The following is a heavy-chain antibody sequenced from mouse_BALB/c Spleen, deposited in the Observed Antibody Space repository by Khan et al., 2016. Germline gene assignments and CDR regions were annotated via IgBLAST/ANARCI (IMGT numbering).Heavy chain of an antibody. V-gene: IGHV1-87*01. CDR1: GYTFTSYW. Sequence: QVQLKESGTELARPGASVKLSCKASGYTFTSYWMQWVKQRPGQGLEWIGAIYPGDGDTRYTQKFKGKATLTADKSSSTAYMQLSSLASEDSAVYYCARGGGNSDYWGQGTTLTVSS. CDR3: ARGGGNSDY. J-gene: IGHJ2*01. CDR2: IYPGDGDT.